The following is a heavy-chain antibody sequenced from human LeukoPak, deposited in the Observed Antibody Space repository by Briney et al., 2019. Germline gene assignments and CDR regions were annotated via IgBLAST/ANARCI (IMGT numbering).Heavy chain of an antibody. CDR2: IYYSGST. Sequence: PSETLSLTCTVSGGSISSSSYYWGWLRQPPGTGLEWIGSIYYSGSTYYNPSLKSRVTISVDTSKNQFSLKLSSVTAADTAVYYCARAPGSAYYDFWSGYYSDAFDIWGQGTMVTVSS. CDR1: GGSISSSSYY. D-gene: IGHD3-3*01. J-gene: IGHJ3*02. CDR3: ARAPGSAYYDFWSGYYSDAFDI. V-gene: IGHV4-39*07.